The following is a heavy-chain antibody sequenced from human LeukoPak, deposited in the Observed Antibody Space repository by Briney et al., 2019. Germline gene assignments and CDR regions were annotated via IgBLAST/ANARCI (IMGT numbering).Heavy chain of an antibody. CDR1: GGTFSSYA. J-gene: IGHJ4*02. V-gene: IGHV1-69*13. D-gene: IGHD3-3*01. CDR3: ARASTEYYDFWSGYYHPSSYFDY. Sequence: GASVKVSCKASGGTFSSYAISWVRQAPGQGLEWMGGIIPIFGTANYAQKFQGRVTITAAESTSTAYMELSSLRSEDTAVYYCARASTEYYDFWSGYYHPSSYFDYWGQGTLVTVSS. CDR2: IIPIFGTA.